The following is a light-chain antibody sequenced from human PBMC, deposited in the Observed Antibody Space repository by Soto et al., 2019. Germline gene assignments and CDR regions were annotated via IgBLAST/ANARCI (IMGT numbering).Light chain of an antibody. CDR2: GAS. V-gene: IGKV3-11*01. J-gene: IGKJ5*01. CDR3: QQSYMWPIK. Sequence: EIVLTQSPATLSLSPGERATLSCRASQSVSSYLAWYQQKPGQAPRLVFYGASSRATGIPDRFSGSVSGTDLTLTISRLEPVDFATYYCQQSYMWPIKFGQGTRQEIK. CDR1: QSVSSY.